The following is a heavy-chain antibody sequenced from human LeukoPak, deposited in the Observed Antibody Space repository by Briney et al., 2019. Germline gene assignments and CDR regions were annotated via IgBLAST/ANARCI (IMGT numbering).Heavy chain of an antibody. Sequence: PGGSLRLSCAASGFTFSSYGMHWVRQAPGKGLEWVAVISYDGSNKYYADSVKGRFTISRDNSKNTLYLQMNSLRAEDTAVYYCAKDGPLNYYGSGSYGDYWGQGTLVTVSS. CDR3: AKDGPLNYYGSGSYGDY. V-gene: IGHV3-30*18. D-gene: IGHD3-10*01. CDR2: ISYDGSNK. CDR1: GFTFSSYG. J-gene: IGHJ4*02.